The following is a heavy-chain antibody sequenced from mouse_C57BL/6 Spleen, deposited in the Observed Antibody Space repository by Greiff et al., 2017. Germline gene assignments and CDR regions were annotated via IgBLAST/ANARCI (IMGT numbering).Heavy chain of an antibody. Sequence: QVQLQQPGTELVKPGASVKLSCKASGYTFTSYWMHWVKQRPGPGLEWIGNINPSNGGTNYNENCKSKATLTVDKSSSTAYMQLSSLTSEDSAVYYCARSVTVVATHWYFDVWGTGTTVTVAS. V-gene: IGHV1-53*01. D-gene: IGHD1-1*01. CDR1: GYTFTSYW. CDR2: INPSNGGT. J-gene: IGHJ1*03. CDR3: ARSVTVVATHWYFDV.